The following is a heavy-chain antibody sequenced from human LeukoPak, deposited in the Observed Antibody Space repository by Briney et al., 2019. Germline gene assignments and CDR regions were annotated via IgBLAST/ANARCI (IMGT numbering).Heavy chain of an antibody. CDR3: ARDRGAVAGTGPYYYYGMDV. CDR1: GFTFSSYA. Sequence: GGSLRLSCAASGFTFSSYAMHWVRQAPGKGLKWVAVISYDGSNKYYADSVKGRFTISRDNSKNTLYLQMNSLRAEDTAVYYCARDRGAVAGTGPYYYYGMDVWGKGTTVTVSS. D-gene: IGHD6-19*01. J-gene: IGHJ6*04. CDR2: ISYDGSNK. V-gene: IGHV3-30*04.